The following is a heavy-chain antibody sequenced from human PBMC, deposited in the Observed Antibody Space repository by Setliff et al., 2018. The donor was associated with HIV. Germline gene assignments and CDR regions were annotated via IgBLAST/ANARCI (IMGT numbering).Heavy chain of an antibody. CDR2: LHHSGTP. CDR3: ARSIARDYWYFGH. Sequence: PSETLSLTCTVSNDSISNYYWSWIRQPPGKGLESIGFLHHSGTPIYNPSFKSRVRISVDTSKNRISLNLSSVTAADTAVYYCARSIARDYWYFGHWGRGSLVTVS. J-gene: IGHJ2*01. D-gene: IGHD6-6*01. V-gene: IGHV4-59*01. CDR1: NDSISNYY.